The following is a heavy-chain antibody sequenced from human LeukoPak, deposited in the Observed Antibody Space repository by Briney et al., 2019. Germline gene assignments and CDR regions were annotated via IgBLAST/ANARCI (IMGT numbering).Heavy chain of an antibody. D-gene: IGHD2-21*01. V-gene: IGHV4-59*08. J-gene: IGHJ3*02. CDR2: IHYSGST. CDR3: AGHRSISYDAFDI. Sequence: PSETLSLTCTVSGGSISSYFWSWIRQPPGKGLEWIGYIHYSGSTNYNPSLKSRVTISVDTSKSQFSLKLSSVTAADTAVYYCAGHRSISYDAFDIWGQGTMVTVSS. CDR1: GGSISSYF.